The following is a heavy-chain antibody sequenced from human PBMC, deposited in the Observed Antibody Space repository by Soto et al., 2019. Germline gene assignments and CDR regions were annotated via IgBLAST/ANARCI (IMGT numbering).Heavy chain of an antibody. Sequence: QLQLQESGSGLVKPSQTLTLTCTVSGGSISTDGYSWSWIRQPPGKGLEWIVYIYQSGTTYYNPSLRTRVTFSLDKSRNKFSLKLYSVTAADTAVYSCASTFLYDRCGYFYYYFDYWGQGTLVTVSS. D-gene: IGHD3-22*01. J-gene: IGHJ4*02. CDR1: GGSISTDGYS. CDR3: ASTFLYDRCGYFYYYFDY. CDR2: IYQSGTT. V-gene: IGHV4-30-2*01.